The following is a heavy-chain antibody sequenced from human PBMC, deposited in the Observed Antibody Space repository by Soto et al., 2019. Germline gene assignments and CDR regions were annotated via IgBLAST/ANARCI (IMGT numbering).Heavy chain of an antibody. CDR1: GGTFSGFA. CDR2: ITYNGDTT. J-gene: IGHJ5*02. V-gene: IGHV3-23*01. CDR3: ANRPSSVAALYNT. Sequence: GGSLRLSCAASGGTFSGFAMSWVSRAPGKGLEWVSAITYNGDTTYYADSVKGRFTVSRDNSKNTLYLQMNSLRVEDTAVYYCANRPSSVAALYNTWGQGTLVTVSS. D-gene: IGHD1-20*01.